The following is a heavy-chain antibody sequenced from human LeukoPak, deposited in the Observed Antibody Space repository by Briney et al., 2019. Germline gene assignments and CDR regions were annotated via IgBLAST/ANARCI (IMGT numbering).Heavy chain of an antibody. V-gene: IGHV4-39*07. Sequence: PSETLSLTCTVSGGSISSSSYYWGWIRQPPGKGLEWIGSIYYSGSTYYNPSLKSRVTISVDTSKNQFSLKLSSVTAADTAVYYCAREGADKGVFGELSAYYSDYWGQGTLVTVSS. CDR1: GGSISSSSYY. CDR3: AREGADKGVFGELSAYYSDY. J-gene: IGHJ4*02. CDR2: IYYSGST. D-gene: IGHD3-10*01.